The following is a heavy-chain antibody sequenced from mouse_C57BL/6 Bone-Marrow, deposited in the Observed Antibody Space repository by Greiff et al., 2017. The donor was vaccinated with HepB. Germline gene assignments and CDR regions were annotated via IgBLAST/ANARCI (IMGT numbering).Heavy chain of an antibody. J-gene: IGHJ3*01. CDR2: IDPETGGT. CDR1: GYTFTDYE. V-gene: IGHV1-15*01. CDR3: TRRGYTAWFAY. Sequence: LQESGAELVRPGASVTLSCKASGYTFTDYEMHWVKQTPVHGLEWIGAIDPETGGTAYNQKFKGKAILTADKSSSTAYMELRSLTSEDSAVYYCTRRGYTAWFAYWGQGTLVTVSA. D-gene: IGHD5-1-1*01.